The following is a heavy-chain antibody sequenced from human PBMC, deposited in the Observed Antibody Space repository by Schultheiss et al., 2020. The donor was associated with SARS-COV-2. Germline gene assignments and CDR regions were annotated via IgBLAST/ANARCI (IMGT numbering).Heavy chain of an antibody. V-gene: IGHV3-11*04. D-gene: IGHD1-26*01. CDR3: ASLGATTTKRDY. Sequence: GESLKISCAASGFTFSDYYMNWVRQAPGKGLEWVSYISSSGSTIYYADSVKGRFTISRDNSKNTLYLQMNSLRAEDTAVYYCASLGATTTKRDYWGQGTLLTVAS. J-gene: IGHJ4*02. CDR2: ISSSGSTI. CDR1: GFTFSDYY.